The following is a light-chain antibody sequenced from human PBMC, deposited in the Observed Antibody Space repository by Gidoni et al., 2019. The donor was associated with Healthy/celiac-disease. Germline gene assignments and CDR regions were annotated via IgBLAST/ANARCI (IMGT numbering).Light chain of an antibody. CDR2: GAS. CDR1: QSVSSN. CDR3: QQYNNWPPLYT. Sequence: EIVMTQSPATLSVSPGERATLSCRASQSVSSNLAWYQQKPGQAPRLLIYGASTRATGIPARCSGSGSGTEFTLTISSLQSEDFAVYYCQQYNNWPPLYTFGQXTKLEIK. V-gene: IGKV3-15*01. J-gene: IGKJ2*01.